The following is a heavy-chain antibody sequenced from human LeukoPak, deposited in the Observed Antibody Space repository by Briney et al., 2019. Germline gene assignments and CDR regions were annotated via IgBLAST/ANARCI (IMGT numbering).Heavy chain of an antibody. D-gene: IGHD1-1*01. CDR3: ARHGRQPYHFDY. J-gene: IGHJ4*02. CDR2: VYYSGCT. CDR1: GGSISPYY. V-gene: IGHV4-59*08. Sequence: TSETLSLTCIVSGGSISPYYWSWIRQPPGKGLEYIGYVYYSGCTNCNPSLKSRVTILVDTSENQCSLKLSSVTAADTAVYYCARHGRQPYHFDYWGQGTLVTDSS.